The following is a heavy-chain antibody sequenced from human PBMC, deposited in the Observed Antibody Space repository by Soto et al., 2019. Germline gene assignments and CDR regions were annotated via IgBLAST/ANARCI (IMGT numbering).Heavy chain of an antibody. Sequence: ASVKVSCKASGDTFSFYTINWVRQAPGQGLEWMGGIIPIFGTANYAQKFQGRVTITADESTSTAYMELSSLRSEDTAVYYCANVKTRAPLYYFDYWGQGTLVPVSS. D-gene: IGHD2-2*01. CDR2: IIPIFGTA. CDR3: ANVKTRAPLYYFDY. V-gene: IGHV1-69*13. CDR1: GDTFSFYT. J-gene: IGHJ4*02.